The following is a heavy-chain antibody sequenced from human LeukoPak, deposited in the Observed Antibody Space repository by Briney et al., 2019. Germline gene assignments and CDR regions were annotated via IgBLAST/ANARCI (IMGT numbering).Heavy chain of an antibody. D-gene: IGHD3-10*01. V-gene: IGHV4-34*01. Sequence: SETLSLTCAVYGGSFSGYYWSWIRQPPGKGLEWIGEINHSGSTNYNPSLKSRVTISVDTSKNQFSLKLSSVTAADTAVYYCARHGTGYYGSALNWFDPWGQGTLVTVSS. CDR1: GGSFSGYY. J-gene: IGHJ5*02. CDR2: INHSGST. CDR3: ARHGTGYYGSALNWFDP.